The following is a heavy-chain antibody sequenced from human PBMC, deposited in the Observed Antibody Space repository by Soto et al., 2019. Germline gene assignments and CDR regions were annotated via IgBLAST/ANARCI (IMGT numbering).Heavy chain of an antibody. CDR1: NGSITSGGYY. Sequence: HVQLQESGPGLVKPSQTLSLTCTVSNGSITSGGYYWSWIRQHPGKGLEWIGYIYYSGSTYYKTSLKSRVTISIDTSKNQFSLKLSSVTAADTALYYCARGPYYYYNTTGSTGWFDPWGQGTLVTVSS. V-gene: IGHV4-31*03. CDR2: IYYSGST. D-gene: IGHD3-10*01. CDR3: ARGPYYYYNTTGSTGWFDP. J-gene: IGHJ5*02.